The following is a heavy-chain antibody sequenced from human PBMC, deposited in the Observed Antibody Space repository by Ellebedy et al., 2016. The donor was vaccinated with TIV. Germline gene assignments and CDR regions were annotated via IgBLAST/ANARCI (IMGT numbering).Heavy chain of an antibody. Sequence: PGGSLRLSCAASGFTFSSYSMNWVRQAPGKGLEWVSYISSSSSTIYYADSVKGRFTISRDNAKNSLYLQMNSLRAEDTAVYYCARDGCGGDCYYYGIDVWGQGTTVTVSS. J-gene: IGHJ6*02. CDR3: ARDGCGGDCYYYGIDV. CDR2: ISSSSSTI. V-gene: IGHV3-48*01. D-gene: IGHD2-21*01. CDR1: GFTFSSYS.